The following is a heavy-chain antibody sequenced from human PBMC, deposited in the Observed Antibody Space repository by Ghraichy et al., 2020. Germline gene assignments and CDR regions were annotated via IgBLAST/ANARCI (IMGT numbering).Heavy chain of an antibody. CDR1: GYTFTSYG. J-gene: IGHJ5*02. Sequence: ASVKVSCKASGYTFTSYGISWVRQAPGQGLEWMGWISAYNGNTNYAQKLQGRVTMTTDTSTSTAYMELRSLRSDDTAVYYCARGVRGVIPYNWFDPWGQGTLVTVSS. CDR2: ISAYNGNT. D-gene: IGHD3-10*01. CDR3: ARGVRGVIPYNWFDP. V-gene: IGHV1-18*04.